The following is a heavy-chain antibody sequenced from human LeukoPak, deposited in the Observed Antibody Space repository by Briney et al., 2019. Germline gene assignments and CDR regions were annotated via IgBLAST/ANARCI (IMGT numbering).Heavy chain of an antibody. CDR2: IYTSGST. V-gene: IGHV4-4*07. D-gene: IGHD6-19*01. J-gene: IGHJ4*02. Sequence: SETLSLTCTVSGGSINSYYWSWIRQPAGKGLEWIGRIYTSGSTNYNPSLKSRVTMSVDTSKNQFSLKLSSVTAADTAVYYCARHTKKLTSGGWFYFDYWGQGTLVTVSS. CDR1: GGSINSYY. CDR3: ARHTKKLTSGGWFYFDY.